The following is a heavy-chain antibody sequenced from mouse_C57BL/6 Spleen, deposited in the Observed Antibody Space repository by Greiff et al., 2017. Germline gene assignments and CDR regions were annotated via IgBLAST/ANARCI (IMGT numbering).Heavy chain of an antibody. D-gene: IGHD4-1*01. CDR1: GFTFSSYA. CDR2: ISDGGSYT. Sequence: DVMLVESGGGLVKPGGSLKLSCAASGFTFSSYAMSWVRQTPEKRLEWVATISDGGSYTYYPDNVKGRFTISRDNAKNNLYLQMSHLKSEDTAMYYCARDLGLRGYFDVWGTGTTVTVSS. CDR3: ARDLGLRGYFDV. J-gene: IGHJ1*03. V-gene: IGHV5-4*01.